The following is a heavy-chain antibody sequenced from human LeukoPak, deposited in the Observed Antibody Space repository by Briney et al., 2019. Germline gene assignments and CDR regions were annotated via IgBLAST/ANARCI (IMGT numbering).Heavy chain of an antibody. CDR3: ARDYYGSGSYFDY. D-gene: IGHD3-10*01. Sequence: SETLSLTCTVPGGSISSYYWSWIRQPPGKGLEWIGYIYYSGSTNYNPSLKSRVTISVDTSKNQFSLKLSSVTAADTAVYYCARDYYGSGSYFDYWGQGTLVTVSS. V-gene: IGHV4-59*01. J-gene: IGHJ4*02. CDR1: GGSISSYY. CDR2: IYYSGST.